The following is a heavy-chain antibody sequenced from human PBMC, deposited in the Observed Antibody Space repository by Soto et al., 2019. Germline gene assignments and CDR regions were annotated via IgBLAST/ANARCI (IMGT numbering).Heavy chain of an antibody. CDR1: GYSFTSYG. D-gene: IGHD6-19*01. Sequence: QVQLVQSVTEVKKPVASVQVSCKASGYSFTSYGINWVRQAPGQGLAWMGWISTYNGDTNYAQKFQGRVTMTTDTSTTTAYMELRRLTSDDTAVYFCARGDSTGSPRGWFDPWGQGTVVTVSS. V-gene: IGHV1-18*04. CDR3: ARGDSTGSPRGWFDP. CDR2: ISTYNGDT. J-gene: IGHJ5*02.